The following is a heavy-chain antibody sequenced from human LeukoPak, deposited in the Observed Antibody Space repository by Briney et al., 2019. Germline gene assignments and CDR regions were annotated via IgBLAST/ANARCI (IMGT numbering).Heavy chain of an antibody. CDR1: GFDFSTSH. D-gene: IGHD6-13*01. CDR2: LSNDGIGK. Sequence: GGSLRLSCAASGFDFSTSHMHWVRQAPGKGLEWAAGLSNDGIGKYYIDSVKGRFTIARDNSKNTLYLQMNSLRAEDTAVYYCAKTRPLDSSSWSHGDYWGQGTLVTVSS. V-gene: IGHV3-30-3*02. J-gene: IGHJ4*02. CDR3: AKTRPLDSSSWSHGDY.